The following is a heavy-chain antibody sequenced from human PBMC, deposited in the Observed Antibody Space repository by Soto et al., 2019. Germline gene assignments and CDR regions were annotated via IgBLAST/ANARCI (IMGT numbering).Heavy chain of an antibody. Sequence: QLQLQESGPGLVKPSETLSLTCTVSGGSISSSSYYWGWICQPPGKGLEWIGSIYYSGSTYYNPSLKSRVTISVDTSKNQFSLKLSSVTAADTAVYYCARRNIVATIVDYWGQGTLVTVSS. D-gene: IGHD5-12*01. V-gene: IGHV4-39*01. CDR3: ARRNIVATIVDY. CDR2: IYYSGST. J-gene: IGHJ4*02. CDR1: GGSISSSSYY.